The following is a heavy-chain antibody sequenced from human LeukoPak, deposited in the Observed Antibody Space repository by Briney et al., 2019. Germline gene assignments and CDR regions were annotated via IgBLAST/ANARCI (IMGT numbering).Heavy chain of an antibody. CDR2: IRYDGSNK. V-gene: IGHV3-30*02. CDR1: GFTFSSYA. CDR3: AKDQVAAAVLDY. Sequence: GGSLRLSCAASGFTFSSYAMHWVRQAPGKGLEWVAFIRYDGSNKYYADSVKGRFTISRDNSKNTLYLQMNSLRAEDTAVYYCAKDQVAAAVLDYWGQGTLVTVSS. J-gene: IGHJ4*02. D-gene: IGHD6-13*01.